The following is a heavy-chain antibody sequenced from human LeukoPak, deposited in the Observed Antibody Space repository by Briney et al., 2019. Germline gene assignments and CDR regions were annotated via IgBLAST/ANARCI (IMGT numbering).Heavy chain of an antibody. D-gene: IGHD1-7*01. CDR1: GYTFTSYY. CDR2: INPSGGST. CDR3: ASGREEWNWNYVFGY. Sequence: ASVKVSCKASGYTFTSYYMHWVRQAPGQGLEWMGIINPSGGSTSYAQKFQGRVTMTRDTSTSTAYMELSSLRSEDTAVYYRASGREEWNWNYVFGYWGQGTLVTVSS. J-gene: IGHJ4*02. V-gene: IGHV1-46*01.